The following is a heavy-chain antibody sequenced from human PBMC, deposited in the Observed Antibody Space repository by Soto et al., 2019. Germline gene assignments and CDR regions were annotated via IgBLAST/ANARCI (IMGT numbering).Heavy chain of an antibody. CDR3: ARIMYTVNTYYYYGMDV. D-gene: IGHD4-17*01. CDR1: GYTFTSYG. J-gene: IGHJ6*02. Sequence: ASVKVSCKASGYTFTSYGISWVRQAPGQGLEWMGWISAYNGNTNYAQKLQGRVTMTTDTSTSTAYMELRSLRSDDTAVYYCARIMYTVNTYYYYGMDVWGQGTTVTVSS. CDR2: ISAYNGNT. V-gene: IGHV1-18*04.